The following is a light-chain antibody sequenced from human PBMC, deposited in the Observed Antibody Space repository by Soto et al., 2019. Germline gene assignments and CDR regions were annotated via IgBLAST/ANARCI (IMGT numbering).Light chain of an antibody. Sequence: EIVMTQSPATLSVSPGERATLSCRASQSVSSKLAWYQQKPGQPPRLLIYAASTRATGIPVRFSGSGSGTEFTLTISSLQSKDFAFYYCQQYNNWPWTFGQGTKVEIK. V-gene: IGKV3-15*01. CDR3: QQYNNWPWT. J-gene: IGKJ1*01. CDR2: AAS. CDR1: QSVSSK.